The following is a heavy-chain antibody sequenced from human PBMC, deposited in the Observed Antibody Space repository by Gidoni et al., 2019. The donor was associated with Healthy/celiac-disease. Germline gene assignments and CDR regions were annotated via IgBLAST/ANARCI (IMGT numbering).Heavy chain of an antibody. D-gene: IGHD4-17*01. J-gene: IGHJ6*02. CDR1: GRSISSGSYY. Sequence: QVQLPESGPGLVKPSQTLSPTCTVSGRSISSGSYYWSWIRQPAVKGLAWTGRIYTSGSTHSNPSLKSRVTISVDTSKNQFSRKLSSVTAADTAVYYCASSTVTTYYYYGMDVWGQGTTVTVSS. CDR3: ASSTVTTYYYYGMDV. CDR2: IYTSGST. V-gene: IGHV4-61*02.